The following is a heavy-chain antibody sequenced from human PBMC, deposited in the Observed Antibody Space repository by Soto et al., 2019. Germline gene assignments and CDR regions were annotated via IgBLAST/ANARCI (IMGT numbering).Heavy chain of an antibody. CDR2: VSSEGGTQ. V-gene: IGHV3-30-3*01. Sequence: QVQLVESGGGVVQPGGSLRLSCAASGFTFSTYAMQWVRQAPGKGLEWVAVVSSEGGTQFYADSVKGRFTISRDNSKNELYLHMNSLTIEEATIYYCARTTEYICPEKYDLYRWGRGTVVTVSS. J-gene: IGHJ2*01. D-gene: IGHD1-1*01. CDR1: GFTFSTYA. CDR3: ARTTEYICPEKYDLYR.